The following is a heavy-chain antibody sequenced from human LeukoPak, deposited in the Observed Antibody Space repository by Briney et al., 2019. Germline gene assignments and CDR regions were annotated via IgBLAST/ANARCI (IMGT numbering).Heavy chain of an antibody. V-gene: IGHV4-59*08. CDR3: ARQLNYYDSSDYPHTYYFDY. D-gene: IGHD3-22*01. Sequence: KPSETLSLTCTVSGGSITSYYWSWIRQPPGKGLEWIGYIYYSGGTNYNPSLKSRVTISVDTSKNQFSLKLSSVTAADTAVYYCARQLNYYDSSDYPHTYYFDYWGQGTLVTVSS. CDR1: GGSITSYY. J-gene: IGHJ4*02. CDR2: IYYSGGT.